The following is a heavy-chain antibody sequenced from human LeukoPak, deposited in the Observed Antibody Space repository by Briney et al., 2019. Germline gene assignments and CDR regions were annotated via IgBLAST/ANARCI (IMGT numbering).Heavy chain of an antibody. V-gene: IGHV4-59*13. J-gene: IGHJ6*02. CDR1: GGSISSYY. CDR2: IYYSGST. D-gene: IGHD3-10*01. CDR3: ARDKARGSPPQDYYYGMDV. Sequence: SETLSLTCTVPGGSISSYYWSWIRQPPGKGLEWIGYIYYSGSTNYNPSLKSRVTISVDTSKNQFSLKLSSVTAADTAVYYCARDKARGSPPQDYYYGMDVWGQGTTVTVSS.